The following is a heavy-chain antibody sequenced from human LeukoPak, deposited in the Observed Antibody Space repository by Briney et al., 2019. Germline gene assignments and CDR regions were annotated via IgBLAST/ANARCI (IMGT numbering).Heavy chain of an antibody. V-gene: IGHV3-23*01. D-gene: IGHD5-24*01. CDR2: ISGSGGST. CDR1: GFTFSSYA. CDR3: AKDMQKRWLQLEYYFDY. Sequence: GVSLRLSCAASGFTFSSYAMSWVRQAPGKGLEWVSAISGSGGSTYYADSVKGRFTISRDNSKTTLYLQMNSLRAEDTAVYYCAKDMQKRWLQLEYYFDYWGQGTLVTVSS. J-gene: IGHJ4*02.